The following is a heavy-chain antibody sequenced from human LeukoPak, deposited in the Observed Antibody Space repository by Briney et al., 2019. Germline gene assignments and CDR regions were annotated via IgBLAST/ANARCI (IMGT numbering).Heavy chain of an antibody. D-gene: IGHD4-17*01. CDR3: AIDDYGDYFYFQH. CDR2: ISAYNGNT. CDR1: GYTFTSYG. Sequence: ASVTVSCKASGYTFTSYGISWVRQAPGQGREWMGWISAYNGNTNYAQKLQGRVTMTTDTSTSTAYMELRSLRSDDTAVYYCAIDDYGDYFYFQHWGQGTLVTVSS. J-gene: IGHJ1*01. V-gene: IGHV1-18*04.